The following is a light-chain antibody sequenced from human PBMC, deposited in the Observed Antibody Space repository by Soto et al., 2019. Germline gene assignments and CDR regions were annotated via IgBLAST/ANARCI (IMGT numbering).Light chain of an antibody. V-gene: IGKV1-5*01. CDR1: QTISSW. J-gene: IGKJ4*01. CDR3: QQYHSYPLT. CDR2: DAS. Sequence: DIEMTQSPSTLSASVGDRVTITCRASQTISSWLAWYQQKPGKAPNLLIYDASSLESGVPSRFSGSGSGTEFTLTISSLQPDDFATYYCQQYHSYPLTFGGETKVEIK.